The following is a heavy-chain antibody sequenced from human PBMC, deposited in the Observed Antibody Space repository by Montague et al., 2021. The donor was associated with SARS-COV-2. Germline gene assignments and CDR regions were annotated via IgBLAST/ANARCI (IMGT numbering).Heavy chain of an antibody. CDR2: TYYRSKWYN. J-gene: IGHJ6*02. Sequence: CAISGDSVSSNSATWNWVRQSPSRGLEWLGRTYYRSKWYNDYAVSVRGRVTINPDTSKNQFSLQLNSVTPEDTAIYYCTSGGEGNYNVMGVWGQGTTVTVSS. CDR1: GDSVSSNSAT. CDR3: TSGGEGNYNVMGV. D-gene: IGHD3-10*01. V-gene: IGHV6-1*01.